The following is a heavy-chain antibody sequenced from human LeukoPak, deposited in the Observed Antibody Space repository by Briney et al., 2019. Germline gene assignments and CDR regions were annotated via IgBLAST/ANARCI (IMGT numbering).Heavy chain of an antibody. CDR3: ARGPNSNWSGLDF. Sequence: AGGSLRLSCTASGFSFSGHWMHWARQLPGKGLVWVSRISPTGSTTSYADSVKGRFTVSRDNAKNTLYLHVNNLRAEDTAVYYCARGPNSNWSGLDFWGQGTLLTVSS. D-gene: IGHD6-6*01. CDR2: ISPTGSTT. CDR1: GFSFSGHW. V-gene: IGHV3-74*01. J-gene: IGHJ4*02.